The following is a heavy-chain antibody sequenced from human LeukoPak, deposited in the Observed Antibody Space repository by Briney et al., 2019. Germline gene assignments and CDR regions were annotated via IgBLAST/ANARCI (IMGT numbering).Heavy chain of an antibody. D-gene: IGHD3-10*01. Sequence: GGSLRLSCAASGFTFSSYGMHWVRQAPGKGLEWVAVISYDGSNKYYADSVKGRFTISRDNSKNTLYLQINSLRAEDTAVYYCAKDAPYYGSGSPPKLDYWGQGTLVTVSS. CDR3: AKDAPYYGSGSPPKLDY. J-gene: IGHJ4*02. V-gene: IGHV3-30*18. CDR1: GFTFSSYG. CDR2: ISYDGSNK.